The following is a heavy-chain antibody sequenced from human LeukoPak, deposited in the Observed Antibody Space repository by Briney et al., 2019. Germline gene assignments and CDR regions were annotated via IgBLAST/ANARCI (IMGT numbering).Heavy chain of an antibody. D-gene: IGHD4-11*01. CDR1: GFTFGDYA. CDR3: ARDESDFSKVAY. Sequence: PGGSLRLSCTASGFTFGDYAMSRVRQPPGKGLEWIGEIQYSGRTNYNPSLKSRVTISVDKSKKQFSLNLYSVTAADTAMYYCARDESDFSKVAYWGQGTLVIVSS. J-gene: IGHJ4*02. CDR2: IQYSGRT. V-gene: IGHV4-59*12.